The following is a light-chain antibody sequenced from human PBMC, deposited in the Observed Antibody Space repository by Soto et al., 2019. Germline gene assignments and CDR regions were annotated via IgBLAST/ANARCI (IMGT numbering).Light chain of an antibody. CDR3: HQYGSSPQT. J-gene: IGKJ4*01. Sequence: EIVMAQSPATLSVSPGERATLSCRASQSVGSNLAWYQQKPGQAPRLLIYGASTRVTGIPARFSGSGSGTEFTLTISSLEPEDFAVYYCHQYGSSPQTFGGGTKVEIK. CDR1: QSVGSN. CDR2: GAS. V-gene: IGKV3-15*01.